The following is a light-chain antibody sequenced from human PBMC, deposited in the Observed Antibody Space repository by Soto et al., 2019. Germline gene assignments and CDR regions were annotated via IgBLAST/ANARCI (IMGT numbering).Light chain of an antibody. CDR2: GAS. Sequence: DIVMTQSPDSLAVSLGERATINCKSSQSVLYSPNNKNYLAWYQQKPGQPPKLLIYGASTRESGVPDRFSGSGSDTDFTLTISSLQAEDVAVYYCQQYLGTPPRTFGQGTKVEIK. V-gene: IGKV4-1*01. J-gene: IGKJ1*01. CDR3: QQYLGTPPRT. CDR1: QSVLYSPNNKNY.